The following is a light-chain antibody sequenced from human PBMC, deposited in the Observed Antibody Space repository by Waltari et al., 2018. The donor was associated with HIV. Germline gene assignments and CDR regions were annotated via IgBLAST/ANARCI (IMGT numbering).Light chain of an antibody. Sequence: EIVMTQSPATLSVSPGERATLSCRASQSVSSNLAWYQQKPGQAPRLLIYGASTRATGIPARFSGSGSGTEFTLTISSLQSEDFALYYCQQRSDWPPRITFGQGTRLEIK. CDR1: QSVSSN. CDR3: QQRSDWPPRIT. CDR2: GAS. J-gene: IGKJ5*01. V-gene: IGKV3-15*01.